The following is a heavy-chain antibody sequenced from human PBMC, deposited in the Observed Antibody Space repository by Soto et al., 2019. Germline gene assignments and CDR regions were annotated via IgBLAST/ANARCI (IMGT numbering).Heavy chain of an antibody. CDR1: EGSCIGYD. CDR3: ARGRYCSSTSCYRGRRGRTAFDI. CDR2: INHSGST. V-gene: IGHV4-34*01. J-gene: IGHJ3*02. D-gene: IGHD2-2*02. Sequence: SVSWAVDEGSCIGYDWSWIIKQPGKGLEWIGEINHSGSTNYNPSLKSRVTISVDTSKNQFSLKLSSVTAADTAVYYCARGRYCSSTSCYRGRRGRTAFDIWGQGTMVTVS.